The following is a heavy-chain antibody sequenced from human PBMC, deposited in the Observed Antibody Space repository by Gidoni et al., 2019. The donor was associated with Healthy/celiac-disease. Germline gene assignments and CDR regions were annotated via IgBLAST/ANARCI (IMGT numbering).Heavy chain of an antibody. V-gene: IGHV1-46*03. CDR1: GYTFTSYY. Sequence: QVPLVQSGAEVTKPGASVKVSCKASGYTFTSYYMHWVRQAPGQGLEWMGIINPSGGSTSYAQKFQGRVTMTRDTSTSTVYMELSSLRSEVTAVYYCARESSIAAAVNWGQGTLVTVSS. CDR3: ARESSIAAAVN. CDR2: INPSGGST. D-gene: IGHD6-13*01. J-gene: IGHJ4*02.